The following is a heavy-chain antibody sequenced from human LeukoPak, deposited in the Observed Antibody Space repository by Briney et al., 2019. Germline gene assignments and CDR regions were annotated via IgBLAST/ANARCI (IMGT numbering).Heavy chain of an antibody. CDR2: IYPGDSHT. J-gene: IGHJ4*02. CDR1: GYTFTSYW. Sequence: GESLKISCQGSGYTFTSYWIGWVRQMPGKGLEWMGIIYPGDSHTRYSPSFQGQVTISADKSISTAYLQWSSLKASDTAMYYCATGYDFLWGNYRAFDYWGQGTLVTVSS. CDR3: ATGYDFLWGNYRAFDY. V-gene: IGHV5-51*01. D-gene: IGHD3-16*02.